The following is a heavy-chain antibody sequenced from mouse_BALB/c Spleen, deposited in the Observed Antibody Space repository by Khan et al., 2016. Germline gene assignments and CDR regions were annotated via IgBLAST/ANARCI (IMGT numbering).Heavy chain of an antibody. V-gene: IGHV10S3*01. Sequence: EVQLVETGGGLVQPKGSLKLSCAASGFTFNTNAMNWVRQAPGKGLEWVARIRSKSNNYATYYADSVKDRFTISRDDSQSMLYLQMNNLKTEDTSIYYGVSPNWDYWSQGTTLTVSS. CDR3: VSPNWDY. D-gene: IGHD4-1*02. CDR1: GFTFNTNA. CDR2: IRSKSNNYAT. J-gene: IGHJ2*01.